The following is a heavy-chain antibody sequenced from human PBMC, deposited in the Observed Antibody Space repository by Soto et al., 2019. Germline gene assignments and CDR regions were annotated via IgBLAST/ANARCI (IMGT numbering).Heavy chain of an antibody. J-gene: IGHJ2*01. D-gene: IGHD3-22*01. CDR2: IYWNDDK. CDR3: AHPRWGYDSSGYYYSNWYFDL. Sequence: QITLKESGPTLVKPTQTLTLTCTFSGFSLSTSGVGVGWIRQPPGKALEWLALIYWNDDKRYSPSLKSRLTTSKDTSKNHVVLTMTNMDTVDTATYYCAHPRWGYDSSGYYYSNWYFDLWGRGTLVTVSS. CDR1: GFSLSTSGVG. V-gene: IGHV2-5*01.